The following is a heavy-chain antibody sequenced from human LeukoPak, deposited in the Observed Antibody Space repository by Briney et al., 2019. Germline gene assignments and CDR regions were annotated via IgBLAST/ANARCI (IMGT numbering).Heavy chain of an antibody. V-gene: IGHV4-34*01. J-gene: IGHJ5*02. CDR1: GFTFSSYW. D-gene: IGHD2-15*01. CDR2: INQSGST. Sequence: GSLRLSCAASGFTFSSYWMSWIRQPPGKGLEWIGEINQSGSTNYTPSLKSRVTISLDTSKNQFSLRLTSVTAADTAVYYCARRRAGLRRDLWFDPWGQGALVTVSS. CDR3: ARRRAGLRRDLWFDP.